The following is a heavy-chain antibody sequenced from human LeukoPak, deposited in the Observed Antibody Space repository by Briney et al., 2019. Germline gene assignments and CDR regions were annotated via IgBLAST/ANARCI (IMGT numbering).Heavy chain of an antibody. CDR3: ARVVGASDY. Sequence: PGGSLRLSCAASGFTFSSYAMHWVRQAPGEGLEWVAVISYDGSNKYYADSVKGRFTISRDNSKNTLYLQMNSLRAEDTAVYYCARVVGASDYWGQGTLVTVSS. J-gene: IGHJ4*02. CDR1: GFTFSSYA. CDR2: ISYDGSNK. V-gene: IGHV3-30-3*01. D-gene: IGHD1-26*01.